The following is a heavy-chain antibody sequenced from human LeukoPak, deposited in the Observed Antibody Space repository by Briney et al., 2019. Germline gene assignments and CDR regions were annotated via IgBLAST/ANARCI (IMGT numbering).Heavy chain of an antibody. CDR1: GFTFSTYS. CDR2: ISSSSTYI. V-gene: IGHV3-21*06. J-gene: IGHJ4*02. CDR3: ARQRDYYDSSGYYIDY. D-gene: IGHD3-22*01. Sequence: GGSLRLSCVASGFTFSTYSMNWVRQAPGKGLEWVSSISSSSTYIYYADSVKGRFTISRDNAKNSVYLQMNSLRAEDTAVYYCARQRDYYDSSGYYIDYWGQGTQVTVSS.